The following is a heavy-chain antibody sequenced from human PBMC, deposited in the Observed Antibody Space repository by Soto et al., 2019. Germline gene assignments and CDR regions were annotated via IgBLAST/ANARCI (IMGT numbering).Heavy chain of an antibody. CDR3: ARSQDGSGEFDY. V-gene: IGHV3-21*01. CDR2: ISSSSSYI. CDR1: GFTFSSYR. Sequence: EVQLVESGGGLVKPGGSLRLSCAASGFTFSSYRMNWVRQAPGKGLEWVSSISSSSSYIYYADSVKGRFTISRDNAKNSLYLQMNSLRAEDTAVYYCARSQDGSGEFDYWGQGTLVTVSS. J-gene: IGHJ4*02. D-gene: IGHD3-10*01.